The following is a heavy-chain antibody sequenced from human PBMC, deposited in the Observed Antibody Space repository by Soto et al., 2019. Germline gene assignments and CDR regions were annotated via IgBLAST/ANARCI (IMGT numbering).Heavy chain of an antibody. CDR3: AREDSTSGMYV. Sequence: QVQLVESGGGVVQPGRSLRLSCAASGFTFSSYAMHWVRQAPGKGLEWVAVISYDGSNKYYADSVKGRFTISRDNSKNPLYLPMNSLRAEDTAVYYCAREDSTSGMYVWGQGTTVTASS. D-gene: IGHD6-6*01. J-gene: IGHJ6*02. CDR1: GFTFSSYA. V-gene: IGHV3-30-3*01. CDR2: ISYDGSNK.